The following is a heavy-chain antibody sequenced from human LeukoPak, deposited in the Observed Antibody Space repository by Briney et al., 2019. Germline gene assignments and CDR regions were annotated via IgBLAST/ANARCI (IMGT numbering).Heavy chain of an antibody. Sequence: SVTVSCKASGGTFSSYAISWVRQAPGQGLEWMGRIIPIFGTANYAQKFQGRVTITADESTSTAYMELSSLRSKDTAVYYCARWVVVTASDYYYYGMDVWGQGTTVTVSS. CDR1: GGTFSSYA. J-gene: IGHJ6*02. V-gene: IGHV1-69*13. CDR2: IIPIFGTA. CDR3: ARWVVVTASDYYYYGMDV. D-gene: IGHD2-21*02.